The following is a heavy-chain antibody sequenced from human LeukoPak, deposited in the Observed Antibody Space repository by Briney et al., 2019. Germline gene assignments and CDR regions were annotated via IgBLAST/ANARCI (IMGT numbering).Heavy chain of an antibody. CDR2: INHGGST. J-gene: IGHJ4*02. CDR3: AIYDDYTFDY. V-gene: IGHV4-34*01. CDR1: GGSFSGYY. Sequence: SETLSLTCAVYGGSFSGYYRSWIRQPPGKGLEWIGNINHGGSTSYNPSLKSRVAFSVDTSKNQFSLNLSSVTAADTAVYYCAIYDDYTFDYRGQGTLVTVSS. D-gene: IGHD4-17*01.